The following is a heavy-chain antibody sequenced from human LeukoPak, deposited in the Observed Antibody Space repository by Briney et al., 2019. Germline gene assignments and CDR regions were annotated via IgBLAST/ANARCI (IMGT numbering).Heavy chain of an antibody. V-gene: IGHV3-74*01. CDR2: INSDGSTT. CDR3: AKAHCSSTSCSRADN. CDR1: GFTFSSYW. D-gene: IGHD2-2*01. Sequence: PGGSLRLSCAASGFTFSSYWMHWVRQAPGKGLVWVSRINSDGSTTRYADSVKGRVTISRVQSTNTVYLQMNSLRADDTAVYYCAKAHCSSTSCSRADNWGQGTLVTVSS. J-gene: IGHJ4*02.